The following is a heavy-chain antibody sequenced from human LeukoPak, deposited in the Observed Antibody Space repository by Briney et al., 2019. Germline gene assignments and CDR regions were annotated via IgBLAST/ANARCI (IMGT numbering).Heavy chain of an antibody. J-gene: IGHJ4*02. CDR2: ISWDGGST. CDR1: GFTFDDYA. D-gene: IGHD1-26*01. CDR3: AKDWGQWELLRGFDY. V-gene: IGHV3-43D*03. Sequence: PGGSLRLSCAASGFTFDDYAMHWVRHAPGKGLEWVSLISWDGGSTYYADSVKGRFTISRDNSKNSLYLQMNSLRAEDTALYCCAKDWGQWELLRGFDYWGQGTLVTVSS.